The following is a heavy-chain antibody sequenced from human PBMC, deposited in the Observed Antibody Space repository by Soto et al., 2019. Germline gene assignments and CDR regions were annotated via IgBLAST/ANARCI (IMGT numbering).Heavy chain of an antibody. V-gene: IGHV1-8*01. J-gene: IGHJ5*02. Sequence: GASVKVSCKASGYTFTSYDINWVRQATGQGLEWMGWMNPNSGNTGYEQKFQGRVTMTRNTSISTAYMELSSLRSEDTAVYYCARESDIAAAGHNWFDPWGQGTLVTVSS. CDR1: GYTFTSYD. CDR2: MNPNSGNT. D-gene: IGHD6-13*01. CDR3: ARESDIAAAGHNWFDP.